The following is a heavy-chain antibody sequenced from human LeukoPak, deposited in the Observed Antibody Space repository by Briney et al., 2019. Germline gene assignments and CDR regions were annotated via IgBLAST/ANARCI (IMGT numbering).Heavy chain of an antibody. V-gene: IGHV3-66*01. D-gene: IGHD4-17*01. J-gene: IGHJ1*01. Sequence: GGSLRLSCAASGFTVSSSYMSWVRQTLGRGLEWVSIIYSSGSTYYADSVKGRFTISRDNSKNTVYLQMNRLRAEDTAVYYCARVDYDGDYSFWGQGTLVTVSS. CDR3: ARVDYDGDYSF. CDR1: GFTVSSSY. CDR2: IYSSGST.